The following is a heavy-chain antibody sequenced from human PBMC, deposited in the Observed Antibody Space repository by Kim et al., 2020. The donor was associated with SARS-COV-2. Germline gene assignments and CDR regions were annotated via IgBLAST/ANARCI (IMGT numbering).Heavy chain of an antibody. Sequence: QDGSAKYYMDPVKGRFSISRDNAKNSVFLRLNSLRAEDTAVYYCVRGIPSAWGQGTLVTVSS. V-gene: IGHV3-7*04. J-gene: IGHJ5*02. CDR2: QDGSAK. D-gene: IGHD2-21*01. CDR3: VRGIPSA.